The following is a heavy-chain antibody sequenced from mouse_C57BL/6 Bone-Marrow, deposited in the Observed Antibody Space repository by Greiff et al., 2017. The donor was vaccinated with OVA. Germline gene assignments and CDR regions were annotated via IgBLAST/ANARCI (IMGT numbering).Heavy chain of an antibody. CDR1: GFNIKDYY. CDR2: IDPEDDET. V-gene: IGHV14-2*01. D-gene: IGHD3-2*02. CDR3: ARGLGSSGPAWFAY. Sequence: VQLQQSGAELVKPGASVKLSCTASGFNIKDYYMHWVKQRTEQGLEWIGRIDPEDDETKYAPKFQGKATITADTSSNTAYLQLSSLTSEDTAVYYCARGLGSSGPAWFAYWGQGTLVTVSA. J-gene: IGHJ3*01.